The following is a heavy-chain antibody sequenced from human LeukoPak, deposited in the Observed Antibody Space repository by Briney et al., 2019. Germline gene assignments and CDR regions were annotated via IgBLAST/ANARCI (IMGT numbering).Heavy chain of an antibody. D-gene: IGHD2-2*02. V-gene: IGHV4-39*07. CDR3: ASLVVPTSIGDY. CDR1: GGSISSSSYY. CDR2: IYYSGST. Sequence: SETLSLTCTVSGGSISSSSYYWGWIRQPPGKGLEWIGSIYYSGSTYYNPSLKSRVTISVDTSKNQFSLKLSSVTAAGTAVYYCASLVVPTSIGDYWGQGTLVTVSS. J-gene: IGHJ4*02.